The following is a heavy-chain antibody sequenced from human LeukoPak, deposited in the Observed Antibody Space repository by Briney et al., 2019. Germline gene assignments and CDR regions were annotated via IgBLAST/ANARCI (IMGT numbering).Heavy chain of an antibody. Sequence: SVKVACKASGYTYTNHGITWVRQAPGQGLEWMGRIIPIFGIANYAQKFQGRVTITADKSTSTAYMELSSLRSEDTAVYYCARPTWSGYDYYYYGMDVWGQGTTVTVSS. J-gene: IGHJ6*02. CDR3: ARPTWSGYDYYYYGMDV. V-gene: IGHV1-69*04. CDR2: IIPIFGIA. CDR1: GYTYTNHG. D-gene: IGHD3-3*01.